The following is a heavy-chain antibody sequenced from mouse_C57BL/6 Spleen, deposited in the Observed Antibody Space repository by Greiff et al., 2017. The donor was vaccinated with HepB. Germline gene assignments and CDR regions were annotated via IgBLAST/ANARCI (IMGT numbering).Heavy chain of an antibody. CDR2: INPGSGGT. CDR1: GYAFTNYL. D-gene: IGHD1-1*01. CDR3: ARRGPNYGAWFAY. V-gene: IGHV1-54*01. Sequence: QVHVKQSGAELVRPGTSVKVSCKASGYAFTNYLIEWVKQRPGQGLEWIGVINPGSGGTNYNEKFKGKATLTADKSSSTAYMQLSSLTSEDSAVYFCARRGPNYGAWFAYWGQGTLVTVSA. J-gene: IGHJ3*01.